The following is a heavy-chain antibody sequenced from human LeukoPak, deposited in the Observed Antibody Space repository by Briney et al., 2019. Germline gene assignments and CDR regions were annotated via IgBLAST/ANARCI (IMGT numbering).Heavy chain of an antibody. CDR3: AKSNGYGLIDI. J-gene: IGHJ3*02. V-gene: IGHV4-34*01. D-gene: IGHD3-22*01. CDR1: VGSFSGYY. Sequence: SETLSLTCAVYVGSFSGYYWSWIRQPPGKGLEWIGEINHSGSTNYNPSLKSRVTITVDTSRNQFSLKLNSVTAADTAVYYCAKSNGYGLIDIWGQGTMVTVSS. CDR2: INHSGST.